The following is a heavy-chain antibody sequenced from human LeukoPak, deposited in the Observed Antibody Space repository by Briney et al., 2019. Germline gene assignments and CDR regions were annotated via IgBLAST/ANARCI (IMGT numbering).Heavy chain of an antibody. CDR3: ARWARTYYYDSKGRRYYYGMDV. CDR1: GGSFSGYY. J-gene: IGHJ6*02. D-gene: IGHD3-22*01. CDR2: INHSGST. Sequence: SETLSLTCAVYGGSFSGYYWSWIRQPPGKGLEWIGEINHSGSTNYNPSLKSRVTISVDTSKNQFSLKLSSVTAADTAVYYCARWARTYYYDSKGRRYYYGMDVWGQGTTVTVSS. V-gene: IGHV4-34*01.